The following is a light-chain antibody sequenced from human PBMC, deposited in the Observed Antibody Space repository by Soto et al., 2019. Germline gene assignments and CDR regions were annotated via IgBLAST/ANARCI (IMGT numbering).Light chain of an antibody. CDR1: RNIKNW. J-gene: IGKJ1*01. V-gene: IGKV1-5*01. CDR2: EGS. Sequence: DIQIPRSPSPLSASVGDRVTITCRASRNIKNWLAWYQQRPGQAPKLLISEGSSLESGVPSTFSGTASGTEFTLTISSLQPDDFATYYCQQYKSFPWTFGQGTKVDIK. CDR3: QQYKSFPWT.